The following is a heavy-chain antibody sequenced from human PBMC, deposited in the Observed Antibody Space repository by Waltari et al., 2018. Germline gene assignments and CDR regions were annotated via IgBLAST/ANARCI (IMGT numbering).Heavy chain of an antibody. Sequence: EVQLVETGGGLIQPGGSLRLSCAASGLPVSCNYMSWVRQAPGKGLEWVSVIYSGGSTYYADSVKGRFTISRDNSKNTLYLQMNSLRAEDTAVYYCARDRDSGSFVFDYWGQGTLVTVSS. J-gene: IGHJ4*02. CDR3: ARDRDSGSFVFDY. D-gene: IGHD1-26*01. V-gene: IGHV3-53*02. CDR2: IYSGGST. CDR1: GLPVSCNY.